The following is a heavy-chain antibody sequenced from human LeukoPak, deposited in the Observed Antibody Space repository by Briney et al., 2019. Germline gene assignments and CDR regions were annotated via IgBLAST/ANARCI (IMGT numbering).Heavy chain of an antibody. Sequence: GGSLRLSCAASGFTFSSYSMNWVRQAPGKGLEWVSSISSSTSYIYYADSVRGRFTISRDNARNSLYLQMNSLRAEDTAVYYCARDGSGYCSGGSCYSAEYFQHWGQGTLVTVSS. CDR2: ISSSTSYI. CDR1: GFTFSSYS. J-gene: IGHJ1*01. CDR3: ARDGSGYCSGGSCYSAEYFQH. V-gene: IGHV3-21*01. D-gene: IGHD2-15*01.